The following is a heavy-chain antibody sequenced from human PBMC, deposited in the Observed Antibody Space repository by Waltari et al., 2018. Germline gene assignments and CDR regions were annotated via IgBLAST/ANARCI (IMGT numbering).Heavy chain of an antibody. Sequence: QLQLQESGPGLVKPSETLSLTCTVSGDSLSSSSYFWAWIRQPPGKGLEWIGSIYYSGSTYYNLSLKSRVTISVDRSTNQVSLKLTSVTAADTAVYFCAREVPRNGYIGLIYYYMDVWGKGTTVTVSS. CDR3: AREVPRNGYIGLIYYYMDV. V-gene: IGHV4-39*01. CDR2: IYYSGST. D-gene: IGHD5-12*01. J-gene: IGHJ6*03. CDR1: GDSLSSSSYF.